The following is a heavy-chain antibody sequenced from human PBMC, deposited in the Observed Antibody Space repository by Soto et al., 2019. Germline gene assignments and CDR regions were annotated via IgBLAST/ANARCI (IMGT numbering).Heavy chain of an antibody. V-gene: IGHV4-59*01. CDR1: GDSISSFY. Sequence: SETLSLTCTVSGDSISSFYWTWIRQHPGKGLEWVGYIFSSGSTNYNPSLKSRVTISVDTSENQFSLKLTSVTAADTAVYYCARVGYCSSTPCWPIGYFEYWGQGTLVTVSS. CDR3: ARVGYCSSTPCWPIGYFEY. CDR2: IFSSGST. D-gene: IGHD2-2*01. J-gene: IGHJ4*02.